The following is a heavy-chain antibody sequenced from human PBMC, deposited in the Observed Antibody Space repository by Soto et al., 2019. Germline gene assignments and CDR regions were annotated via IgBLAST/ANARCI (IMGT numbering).Heavy chain of an antibody. V-gene: IGHV5-10-1*01. CDR3: ARQIYDSDTGPNFQYYFDS. CDR2: IDPSDSQT. Sequence: GESLKISCRGPGSSFAGYWITWVRQKPGKGLEWMGRIDPSDSQTYYSPSFRGHVTISVTKSITTVFLQWSSLRASDTAMYYCARQIYDSDTGPNFQYYFDSWGQGTPVTVSS. J-gene: IGHJ4*02. D-gene: IGHD3-22*01. CDR1: GSSFAGYW.